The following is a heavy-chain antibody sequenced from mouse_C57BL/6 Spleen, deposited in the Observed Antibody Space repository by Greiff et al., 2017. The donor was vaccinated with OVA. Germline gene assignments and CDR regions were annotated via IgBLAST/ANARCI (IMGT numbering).Heavy chain of an antibody. J-gene: IGHJ2*01. V-gene: IGHV5-17*01. Sequence: EVHLVESGGGLVKPGGSLKLSCAASGFTFSDYGMHWVRQAPEKGLEWVAYISSGSSTIYYADTVKGRFTISRDNAKNTLFLQMTSLRSEDTAMYYGARGSISTVVARYYFDDWGQGTTLTVSS. CDR1: GFTFSDYG. D-gene: IGHD1-1*01. CDR2: ISSGSSTI. CDR3: ARGSISTVVARYYFDD.